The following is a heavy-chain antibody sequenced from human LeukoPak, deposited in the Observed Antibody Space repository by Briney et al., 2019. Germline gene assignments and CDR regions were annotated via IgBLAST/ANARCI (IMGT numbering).Heavy chain of an antibody. D-gene: IGHD3-10*01. CDR2: IESKTDGGTT. V-gene: IGHV3-15*04. CDR1: GFTFSNAW. J-gene: IGHJ5*02. CDR3: TKDILYGGASFDP. Sequence: PGGSLRLSCAASGFTFSNAWMNWVRQTPGKGLEWVGRIESKTDGGTTDYAAPVKGRFTISRVDSKNTLYLQMNSLKTEDTAVYYCTKDILYGGASFDPWGQGTLVTVSS.